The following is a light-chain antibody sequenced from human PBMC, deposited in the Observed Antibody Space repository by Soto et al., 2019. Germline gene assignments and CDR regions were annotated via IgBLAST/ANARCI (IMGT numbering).Light chain of an antibody. CDR3: AAWDDSLNGWV. CDR1: SSNIGSNT. Sequence: QPVLTQPPSASGTPGQRVTISCSGSSSNIGSNTVNWYQQFPGTAPKLLIYNNNQRPSGVPDRFSGSKSGTSASLAISGLQSEDEADYYCAAWDDSLNGWVFGGGTKLTVL. J-gene: IGLJ3*02. V-gene: IGLV1-44*01. CDR2: NNN.